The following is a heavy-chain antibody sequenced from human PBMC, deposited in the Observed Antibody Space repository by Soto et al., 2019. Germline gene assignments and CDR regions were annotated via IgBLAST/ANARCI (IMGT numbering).Heavy chain of an antibody. J-gene: IGHJ6*02. CDR2: INPNSGGT. D-gene: IGHD2-2*01. CDR1: GYTFTGYY. V-gene: IGHV1-2*02. CDR3: ARDPPNYCSSTSCFLYYYGMDV. Sequence: ASVKVSCKASGYTFTGYYMHWVRQAPGQGLEWMGWINPNSGGTNYAQKFQGRVTMTRDTSISTAYMELSRLRSDDTAVYYCARDPPNYCSSTSCFLYYYGMDVWGQGTTVTSP.